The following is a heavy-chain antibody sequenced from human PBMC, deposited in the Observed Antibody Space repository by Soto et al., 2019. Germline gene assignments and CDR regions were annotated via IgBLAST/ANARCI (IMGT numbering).Heavy chain of an antibody. CDR2: ISGRSNTI. D-gene: IGHD3-22*01. J-gene: IGHJ4*02. Sequence: GVSLRLSCVASGFTFSDYNMDWVRQAPGKGLEWVSFISGRSNTIYYADSVKGRFTISRDNAKNSLYLLMNSLRAEDTAVYYCTREGDGSGFFSDFWGQGALVTVSS. V-gene: IGHV3-48*01. CDR3: TREGDGSGFFSDF. CDR1: GFTFSDYN.